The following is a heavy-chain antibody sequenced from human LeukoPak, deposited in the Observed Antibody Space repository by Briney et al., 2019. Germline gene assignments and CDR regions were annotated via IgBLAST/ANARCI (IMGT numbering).Heavy chain of an antibody. J-gene: IGHJ4*02. Sequence: SETLSLTCTVSGGSISSTNYYWGWIRQPPGKGLEWIGTIYYSGSTYYNPSLKSRITISVHTSKNQFSLKLSSVTAADTAVYYCARPTSKLGSFDYWGQGTLVTVSS. CDR3: ARPTSKLGSFDY. CDR2: IYYSGST. CDR1: GGSISSTNYY. V-gene: IGHV4-39*01. D-gene: IGHD2/OR15-2a*01.